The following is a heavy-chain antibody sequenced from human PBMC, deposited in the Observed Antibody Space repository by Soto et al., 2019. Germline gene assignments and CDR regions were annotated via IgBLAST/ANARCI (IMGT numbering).Heavy chain of an antibody. V-gene: IGHV3-30*18. Sequence: GGSLRLSCAASGFTFSSYGMHWVRQAPGKGLEWVAVISYDGSNKYYADSVKGRFTISRDNSKNTLYLQMNSLRAEDTAVYYCAKDLPELRFLEWLLTPDYWGQGTLVTVSS. CDR2: ISYDGSNK. CDR3: AKDLPELRFLEWLLTPDY. J-gene: IGHJ4*02. CDR1: GFTFSSYG. D-gene: IGHD3-3*01.